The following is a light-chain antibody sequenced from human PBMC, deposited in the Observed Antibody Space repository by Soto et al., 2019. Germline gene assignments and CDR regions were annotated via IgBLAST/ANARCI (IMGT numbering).Light chain of an antibody. CDR3: QQYYSPAHT. CDR1: QSVLYSSNNKDY. Sequence: DIVMTQSPDSLAVYLGERATINCKSSQSVLYSSNNKDYLAWYRQKPGQPPKLLIYWASTRESGVPVLFSGSGFSTDVSLFSGSLQAEDVALFFFQQYYSPAHTLGQETKLHIK. V-gene: IGKV4-1*01. J-gene: IGKJ2*01. CDR2: WAS.